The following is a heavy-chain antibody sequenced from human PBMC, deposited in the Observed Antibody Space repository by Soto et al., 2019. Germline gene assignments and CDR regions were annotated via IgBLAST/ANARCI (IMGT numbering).Heavy chain of an antibody. CDR2: ISYDGSNK. CDR3: AKAWSSGFYAFDY. D-gene: IGHD3-22*01. J-gene: IGHJ4*02. V-gene: IGHV3-30*18. Sequence: PGGSLRLSCAASGFTFSSYGMHWVRQAPGKGLEWVAVISYDGSNKYYADSVKGRFTISRDNSKNTLYLQMNSLRAEDTAVYYCAKAWSSGFYAFDYWGQGTLVTV. CDR1: GFTFSSYG.